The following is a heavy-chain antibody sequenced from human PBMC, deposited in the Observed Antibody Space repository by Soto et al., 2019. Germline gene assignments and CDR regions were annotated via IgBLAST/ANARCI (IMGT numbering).Heavy chain of an antibody. CDR2: ISSSSSTI. D-gene: IGHD6-6*01. CDR3: ARDGGVIAARTYYYNVMAV. V-gene: IGHV3-48*02. Sequence: GGSLRLSCAASGFTFSSYIMNWVRQAPGKGLEWVSYISSSSSTIYYADSVKGRFTISRDNAKNSLYLQMNSLRDEDTAVYYCARDGGVIAARTYYYNVMAVCGQGTTVPVSS. CDR1: GFTFSSYI. J-gene: IGHJ6*02.